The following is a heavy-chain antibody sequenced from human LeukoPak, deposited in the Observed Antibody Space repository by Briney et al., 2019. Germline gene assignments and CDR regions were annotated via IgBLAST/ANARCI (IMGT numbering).Heavy chain of an antibody. CDR1: GYTFTGYY. CDR3: ARDGLWWGYPLDY. D-gene: IGHD4/OR15-4a*01. J-gene: IGHJ4*02. Sequence: WASVKVSCKASGYTFTGYYMHWVRQAPGQGLEWMGRINPNSGGTNYAQKFQGRVTMTRDTSISTAYMGLSRLRSDDTAVYYCARDGLWWGYPLDYWGQGTLVTVSS. V-gene: IGHV1-2*06. CDR2: INPNSGGT.